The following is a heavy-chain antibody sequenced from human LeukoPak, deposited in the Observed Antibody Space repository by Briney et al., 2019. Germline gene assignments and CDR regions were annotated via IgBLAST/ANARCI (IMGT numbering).Heavy chain of an antibody. CDR3: ARRYCPNGVCYHDRGAFDI. J-gene: IGHJ3*02. Sequence: SVKVSCKASGGTFSNYGISWVRQAPGQGLERMGGIIPIFGTANYAQKFQGRVTLTADKSTSTAYMELSSLRSEDTAVYYCARRYCPNGVCYHDRGAFDIWGQGTMVTVSS. D-gene: IGHD2-8*01. CDR2: IIPIFGTA. V-gene: IGHV1-69*06. CDR1: GGTFSNYG.